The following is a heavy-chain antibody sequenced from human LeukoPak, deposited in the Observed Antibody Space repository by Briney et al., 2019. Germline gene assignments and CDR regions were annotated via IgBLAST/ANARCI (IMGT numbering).Heavy chain of an antibody. D-gene: IGHD2-2*01. CDR3: ARDPAYCSSXXCSLNXFXP. CDR2: IRYDGSNK. CDR1: GFSLSSYG. J-gene: IGHJ5*02. V-gene: IGHV3-30*02. Sequence: GGSLRLSCAASGFSLSSYGMHWVRQAPGKGLEWVAFIRYDGSNKYYADSVKGRFTISRDNSKNTLYLQMNSLRAEDTAVYYCARDPAYCSSXXCSLNXFXPWGQGXLVTV.